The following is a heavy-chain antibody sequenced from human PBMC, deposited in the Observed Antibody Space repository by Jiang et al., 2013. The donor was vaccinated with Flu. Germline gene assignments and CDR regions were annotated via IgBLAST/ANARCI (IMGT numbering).Heavy chain of an antibody. CDR1: GFTFSSYG. Sequence: RLSCAASGFTFSSYGMHWVRQAPGKGLEWVAVIWYDGSNKYYADSVKGRFTISRDNSKNTLYLQMNSLRAEDTAVYYCASGYSGSPHYWGQGTLVTVSS. CDR2: IWYDGSNK. D-gene: IGHD1-26*01. J-gene: IGHJ4*02. CDR3: ASGYSGSPHY. V-gene: IGHV3-33*01.